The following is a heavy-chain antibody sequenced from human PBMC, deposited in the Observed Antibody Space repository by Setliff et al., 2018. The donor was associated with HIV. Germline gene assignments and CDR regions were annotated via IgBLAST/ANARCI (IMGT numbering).Heavy chain of an antibody. J-gene: IGHJ4*02. Sequence: PSETLSLTCTVSGGSISSGGYYWSWIRQHPGKGLEWTGYIYYSGSTYYNPSLKSRVTISVDTSKNQFSLKLSSVTAADTAVYYCATLDPSGGNFLAYWGQGTLVTVSS. CDR1: GGSISSGGYY. CDR2: IYYSGST. CDR3: ATLDPSGGNFLAY. D-gene: IGHD2-21*02. V-gene: IGHV4-31*03.